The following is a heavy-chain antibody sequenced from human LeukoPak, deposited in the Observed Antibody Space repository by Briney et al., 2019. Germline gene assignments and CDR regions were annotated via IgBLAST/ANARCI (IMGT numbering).Heavy chain of an antibody. CDR1: GGSVSSGSYY. CDR2: IYYSGST. V-gene: IGHV4-61*01. Sequence: SETLSLTCTVSGGSVSSGSYYRSWIRQPPGKGLEWIGYIYYSGSTNYNPSLKSRVTISVDTSKNQFSLKLSSVTAADTAVYYCARDPIGVGIDYWGQGTLVTVSS. J-gene: IGHJ4*02. D-gene: IGHD3-3*01. CDR3: ARDPIGVGIDY.